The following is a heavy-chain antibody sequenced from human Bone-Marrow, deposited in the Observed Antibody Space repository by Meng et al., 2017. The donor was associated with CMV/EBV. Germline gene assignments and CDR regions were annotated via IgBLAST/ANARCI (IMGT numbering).Heavy chain of an antibody. J-gene: IGHJ4*02. CDR2: INPNSGGT. CDR1: GYTFASYY. CDR3: ASTGISEMTTIKDY. Sequence: ASVKVSCKASGYTFASYYIHWVRQAPGQGLEWMGWINPNSGGTNYAQKFQGRVTVTRDTSISTAYMELSRLGSDDTAMYYCASTGISEMTTIKDYWGQGTLVTVSS. V-gene: IGHV1-2*02. D-gene: IGHD5-24*01.